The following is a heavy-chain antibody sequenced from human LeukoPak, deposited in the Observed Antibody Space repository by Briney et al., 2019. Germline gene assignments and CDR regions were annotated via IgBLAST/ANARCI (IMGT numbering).Heavy chain of an antibody. D-gene: IGHD6-19*01. CDR3: AKVLDSSGWFFDY. CDR2: ISGSGGST. Sequence: TGGSLRLSCAASGFTVSSNYMSWVRQAPGKGLEWVSAISGSGGSTYYADSVKGRFTISRDNSKNTLYLQMNSLRAEDTAVYYCAKVLDSSGWFFDYWGQGTLVTVSS. CDR1: GFTVSSNY. J-gene: IGHJ4*02. V-gene: IGHV3-23*01.